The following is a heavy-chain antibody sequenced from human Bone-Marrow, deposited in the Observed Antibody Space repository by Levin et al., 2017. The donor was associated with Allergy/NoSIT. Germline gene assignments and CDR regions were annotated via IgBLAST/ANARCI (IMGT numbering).Heavy chain of an antibody. V-gene: IGHV3-33*01. J-gene: IGHJ4*02. CDR3: ARDGVGGNLAYY. D-gene: IGHD1-26*01. Sequence: GESLKISCAASGFTFSRYGMHWVRQAPGKGLEWVAIIWYDGSDQYYADSVKGRFTISRDNSKNTLYLQMNNLRAEDTAVYYCARDGVGGNLAYYWGQGALVTVSS. CDR2: IWYDGSDQ. CDR1: GFTFSRYG.